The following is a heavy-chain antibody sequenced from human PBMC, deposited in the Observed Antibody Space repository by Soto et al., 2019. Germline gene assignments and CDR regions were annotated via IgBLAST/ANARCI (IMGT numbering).Heavy chain of an antibody. CDR1: GFTFSSYA. Sequence: PGGSLRLSCAASGFTFSSYAMSWVRQAPGKGLEWVSAISGSGGSTYYADSVKGRFTISRDNSKNTLYLQMNSLRAEDTAVYYCAKTPPSLRDFDWFLDYWGQGTLVTVSS. V-gene: IGHV3-23*01. CDR3: AKTPPSLRDFDWFLDY. D-gene: IGHD3-9*01. CDR2: ISGSGGST. J-gene: IGHJ4*02.